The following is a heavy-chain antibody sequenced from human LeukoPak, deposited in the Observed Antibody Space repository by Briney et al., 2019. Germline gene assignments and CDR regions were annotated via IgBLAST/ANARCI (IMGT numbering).Heavy chain of an antibody. CDR1: GFSFSDYY. V-gene: IGHV3-11*04. CDR2: ISHTGTTT. Sequence: GGSLRLSCAASGFSFSDYYMNWIRQAPGKGLEWVSYISHTGTTTNYADSVKGRFTISRDNAKNSLYLQMISLRVEDTAVYHCVRGSGLAAGWSQGTLVTVSS. D-gene: IGHD6-25*01. J-gene: IGHJ4*02. CDR3: VRGSGLAAG.